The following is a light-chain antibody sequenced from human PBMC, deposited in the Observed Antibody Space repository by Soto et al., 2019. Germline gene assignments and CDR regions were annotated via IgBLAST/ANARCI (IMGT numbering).Light chain of an antibody. J-gene: IGKJ3*01. V-gene: IGKV1-39*01. CDR2: AAS. Sequence: DIQMNQSPSSLSASVGDRVTITCRASQSISSYLNWYQQKPGKAPKLLIYAASSLQCGVPSRFSGSGSGTDFTLTISSLQPEDFATYYFQQSYSTPFTFGPGNKVDSK. CDR1: QSISSY. CDR3: QQSYSTPFT.